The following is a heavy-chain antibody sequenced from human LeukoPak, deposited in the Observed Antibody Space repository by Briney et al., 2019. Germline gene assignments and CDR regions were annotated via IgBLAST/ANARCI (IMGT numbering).Heavy chain of an antibody. CDR1: GFSLSTSGMC. J-gene: IGHJ3*02. CDR2: IDWDDDK. Sequence: ESGPTLVNPTQTLTLTCTFSGFSLSTSGMCVSWIRQSPGKALEWLARIDWDDDKYYSTSLKTRLTISKDTSKNQVVLTMTNMDPVDTATYYCARIRITMVRGVIRGAFDIWGQGTMVTVSS. CDR3: ARIRITMVRGVIRGAFDI. V-gene: IGHV2-70*11. D-gene: IGHD3-10*01.